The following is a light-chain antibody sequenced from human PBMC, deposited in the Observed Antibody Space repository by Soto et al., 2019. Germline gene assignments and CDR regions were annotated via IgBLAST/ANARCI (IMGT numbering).Light chain of an antibody. CDR2: GAS. CDR1: QSVRSSY. J-gene: IGKJ4*01. CDR3: QQYGNSPLT. Sequence: EIVLTQSPGTLSLSPGERATLSCRASQSVRSSYFAWYQQKPGQAPRLLIFGASTRAPGIPDRFSGSGSGTDFTLTISKLDPEDFALFYCQQYGNSPLTFGGGTKVEIK. V-gene: IGKV3-20*01.